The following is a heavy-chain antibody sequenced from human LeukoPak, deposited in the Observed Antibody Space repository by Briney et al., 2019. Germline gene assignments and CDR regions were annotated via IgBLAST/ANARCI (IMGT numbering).Heavy chain of an antibody. CDR3: AMVTLTGWTFDP. V-gene: IGHV4-34*01. D-gene: IGHD4-23*01. J-gene: IGHJ5*02. Sequence: PSETLSLTCAVYGGSFSGYYWSWIRQPPGKGLEWIGEINYRGSTNYNPSLKSRVTISVDTSKYQFSLKLSSVTAADTAVYYCAMVTLTGWTFDPWGQGTLVTVSS. CDR1: GGSFSGYY. CDR2: INYRGST.